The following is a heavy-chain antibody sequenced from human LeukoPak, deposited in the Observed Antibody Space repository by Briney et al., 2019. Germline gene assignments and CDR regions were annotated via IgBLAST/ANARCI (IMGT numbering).Heavy chain of an antibody. CDR1: GGSITASY. V-gene: IGHV4-4*07. J-gene: IGHJ6*03. Sequence: SETLSLTCTVSGGSITASYWTWVRQPPGKGLEWIGRIYTSGSTNYNPSLKSRVTMSVDTSKNQFSLKLSSVTAADTAVYYCARVISSWYPPYYYYYMDVWGKGTTVTVSS. CDR2: IYTSGST. D-gene: IGHD6-13*01. CDR3: ARVISSWYPPYYYYYMDV.